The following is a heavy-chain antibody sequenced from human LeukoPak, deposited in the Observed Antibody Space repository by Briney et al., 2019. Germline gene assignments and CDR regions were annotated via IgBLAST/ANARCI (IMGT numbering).Heavy chain of an antibody. CDR3: ARVRGYSNYHYYDSSGSPFDY. Sequence: SETLSLTCTVSGGSISSYYWSWIRQPPGKGLEWIGYIYYSGSTNYNPSLKSRVTISLDTSKNQFSLKLSSVTAADTAVYYCARVRGYSNYHYYDSSGSPFDYWGQGTLVTVSS. CDR2: IYYSGST. J-gene: IGHJ4*02. CDR1: GGSISSYY. V-gene: IGHV4-59*12. D-gene: IGHD3-22*01.